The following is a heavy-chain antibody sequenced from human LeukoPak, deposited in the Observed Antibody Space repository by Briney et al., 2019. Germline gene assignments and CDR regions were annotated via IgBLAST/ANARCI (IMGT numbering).Heavy chain of an antibody. CDR2: INHSGST. V-gene: IGHV4-34*01. CDR3: ARGDIVVVPAAIRGSRTYYYYGMDV. CDR1: GGSFSGYY. Sequence: PSETLSLTCAVYGGSFSGYYWSWIRQPPGKGLEWIGEINHSGSTNYNPSLKSRVTISVDTSKYQFSLKLSSVTAADTAVYYCARGDIVVVPAAIRGSRTYYYYGMDVWGQGTTVTVSS. J-gene: IGHJ6*02. D-gene: IGHD2-2*02.